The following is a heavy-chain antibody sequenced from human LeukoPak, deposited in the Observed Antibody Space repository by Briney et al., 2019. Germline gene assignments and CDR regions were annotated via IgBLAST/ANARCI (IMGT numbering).Heavy chain of an antibody. V-gene: IGHV3-7*01. D-gene: IGHD3-16*01. Sequence: PGGSLRLSCAASGFTFISYWMGWVRQAPGKGLEGVANIKQDGSEKYSVDSVKGRFTISRDNAKNSLYMQMNSLRAEDTAVYYCARVMSASVWRSYGSYYYYYYMDIWGKGTTVTVSS. CDR2: IKQDGSEK. CDR3: ARVMSASVWRSYGSYYYYYYMDI. CDR1: GFTFISYW. J-gene: IGHJ6*03.